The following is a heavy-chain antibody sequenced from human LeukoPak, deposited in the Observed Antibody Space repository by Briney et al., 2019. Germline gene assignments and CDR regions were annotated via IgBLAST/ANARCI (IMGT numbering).Heavy chain of an antibody. D-gene: IGHD2-8*01. Sequence: GGSLRLSCAASGFTFSSCWMHWVRQDPGKGLVWVARINSDGSSTSYADSVKGRFTISRDNAKNTLYLQMNSLRAEDTAVYYCARDNGENYHTAFDYWGQGTLVTVSS. J-gene: IGHJ4*02. CDR3: ARDNGENYHTAFDY. CDR1: GFTFSSCW. V-gene: IGHV3-74*01. CDR2: INSDGSST.